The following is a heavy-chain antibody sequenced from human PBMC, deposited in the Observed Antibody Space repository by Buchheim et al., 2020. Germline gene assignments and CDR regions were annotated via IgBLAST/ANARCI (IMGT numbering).Heavy chain of an antibody. CDR3: VKDILPGGADV. CDR1: GLIFDDYA. J-gene: IGHJ6*02. V-gene: IGHV3-9*01. D-gene: IGHD4-17*01. Sequence: EVQVVESGGGLVQPGRSLRLSCVESGLIFDDYAMHWVRQAPGKGLEWVSGIFLRSGVTDYAGSVRGRFTISRDKAKSSLFLQMDSLTTEDTALYYCVKDILPGGADVWGPGTT. CDR2: IFLRSGVT.